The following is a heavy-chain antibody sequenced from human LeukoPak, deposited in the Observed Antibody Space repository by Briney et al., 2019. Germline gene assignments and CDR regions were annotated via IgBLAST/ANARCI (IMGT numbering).Heavy chain of an antibody. CDR2: IYYSGST. CDR1: GGSISSYY. J-gene: IGHJ4*02. Sequence: SETLSLTCTVSGGSISSYYWSWIRQPPGKGLEWTGYIYYSGSTNYNPSLKSRVTISVDTSKNQFSLKLSSVTAADTAVYYCARTREAGYNDYWGQGTLVTVSS. CDR3: ARTREAGYNDY. D-gene: IGHD5-18*01. V-gene: IGHV4-59*08.